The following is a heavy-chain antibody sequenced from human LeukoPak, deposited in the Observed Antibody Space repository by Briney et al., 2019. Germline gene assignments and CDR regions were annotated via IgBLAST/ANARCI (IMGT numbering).Heavy chain of an antibody. Sequence: ASVKVSCKASGYTFSSYGFSWVRQASGQGLEWMGWISPYNGNTNYAQKFQGRVTMTTDTSTSTAYMELSSLRSEDTAVYYCTRETSSRYFDYWGQGTLVTVSS. J-gene: IGHJ4*02. V-gene: IGHV1-18*01. CDR3: TRETSSRYFDY. CDR2: ISPYNGNT. CDR1: GYTFSSYG.